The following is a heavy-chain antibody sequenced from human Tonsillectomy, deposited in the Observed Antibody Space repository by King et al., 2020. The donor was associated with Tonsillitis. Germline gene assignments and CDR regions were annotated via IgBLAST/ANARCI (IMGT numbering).Heavy chain of an antibody. Sequence: QLVQSGAEVKKPGSSVKVSCKASGGTFSSYAISWVRQAPGQGLEWMGRIIPILGIENYAQKFQGRVTITADKSTSTAYMELSSLRSEDTAVYYCAGGRAADSYFYYYMDVWGTGTTVTVS. J-gene: IGHJ6*03. CDR1: GGTFSSYA. V-gene: IGHV1-69*04. CDR2: IIPILGIE. D-gene: IGHD2-15*01. CDR3: AGGRAADSYFYYYMDV.